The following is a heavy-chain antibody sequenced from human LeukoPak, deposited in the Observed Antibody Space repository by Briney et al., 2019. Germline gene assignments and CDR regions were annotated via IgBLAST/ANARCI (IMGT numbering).Heavy chain of an antibody. J-gene: IGHJ4*02. CDR1: GFTFSSYA. D-gene: IGHD3-22*01. CDR3: ARDYYDSPLGY. CDR2: ISGSGGST. V-gene: IGHV3-23*01. Sequence: GGSLRLSCAASGFTFSSYAMSWVRQAPGKGLEWVSAISGSGGSTYYADSVKGRFTISRDNAKNSLYLQMNSLRAEDTAVYYCARDYYDSPLGYWGQGTLVTVSS.